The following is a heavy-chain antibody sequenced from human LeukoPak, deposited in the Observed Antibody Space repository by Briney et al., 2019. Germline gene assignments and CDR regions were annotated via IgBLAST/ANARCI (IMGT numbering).Heavy chain of an antibody. Sequence: GGSLRLSCVASGFAFNIYSMNWVRQAPGKGLEWVSFISSSSGYIYYADSVKGRFTISRDNAKNSLYLQVNSLGAEDTAVYFCARVLGRYQMLGSLDSWGQGTLVTVSS. J-gene: IGHJ4*02. V-gene: IGHV3-21*01. CDR2: ISSSSGYI. D-gene: IGHD2-2*01. CDR1: GFAFNIYS. CDR3: ARVLGRYQMLGSLDS.